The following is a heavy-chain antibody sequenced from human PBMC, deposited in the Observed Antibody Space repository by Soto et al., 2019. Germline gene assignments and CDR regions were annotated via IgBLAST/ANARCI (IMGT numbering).Heavy chain of an antibody. D-gene: IGHD2-15*01. CDR1: GCTFSTYN. V-gene: IGHV3-48*02. CDR3: ARDRCYDGTCYSGLDV. J-gene: IGHJ4*02. CDR2: ISTTSFTI. Sequence: GSLSLFCATSGCTFSTYNMYWGRQAPGKGPEWIAYISTTSFTIYYADSVKGRFTISRDNDRNSLYLEMNSMRDEDTAVYYCARDRCYDGTCYSGLDVWGQGTLVTVSS.